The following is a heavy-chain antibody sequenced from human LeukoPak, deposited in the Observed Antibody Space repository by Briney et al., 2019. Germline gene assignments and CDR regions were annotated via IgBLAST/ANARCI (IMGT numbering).Heavy chain of an antibody. CDR3: ARNRRYRGGADY. CDR2: INHSGST. D-gene: IGHD3-16*01. CDR1: GGSFSGYY. V-gene: IGHV4-34*01. J-gene: IGHJ4*02. Sequence: SSETLSLTCAVYGGSFSGYYWSWIRQPPGKGLEWLGEINHSGSTNYNPSLKSRVTISVDMSKNQFSLKLSSVTAADTAVYYCARNRRYRGGADYWGQGTLVTVSS.